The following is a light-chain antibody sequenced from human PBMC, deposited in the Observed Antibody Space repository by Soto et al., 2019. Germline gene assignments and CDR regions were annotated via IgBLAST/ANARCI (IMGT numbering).Light chain of an antibody. V-gene: IGLV1-47*02. CDR2: SNN. J-gene: IGLJ1*01. Sequence: QSVLTQPPSASGTPGQRVTISCSGSSSNIGSNYVYWYQQLPGTAPKLLIYSNNQRPSGVPDRFSGSKSGTSASLAISGLRSEDEGDYYCQSYDSTLSARYVFGTGTKVTVL. CDR3: QSYDSTLSARYV. CDR1: SSNIGSNY.